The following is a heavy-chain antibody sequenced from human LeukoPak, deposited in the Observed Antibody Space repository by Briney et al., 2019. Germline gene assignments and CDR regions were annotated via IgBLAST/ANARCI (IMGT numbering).Heavy chain of an antibody. J-gene: IGHJ4*02. V-gene: IGHV4-39*01. Sequence: SETLSLTCTVSGGSISSSHYYWGWIRQPPGKGLEWLATIYYSGSTDYNTSLKSRITISADTSKKQFSLKLRSVTAADTAVYYRARQGFYDFHFDTWGQGTLVTVSS. D-gene: IGHD3-3*01. CDR1: GGSISSSHYY. CDR2: IYYSGST. CDR3: ARQGFYDFHFDT.